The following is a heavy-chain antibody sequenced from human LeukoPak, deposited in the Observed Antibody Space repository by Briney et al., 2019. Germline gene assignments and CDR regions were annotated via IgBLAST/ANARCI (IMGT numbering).Heavy chain of an antibody. J-gene: IGHJ6*02. D-gene: IGHD1-1*01. CDR1: GFAFNNYW. CDR2: INNDGSSA. V-gene: IGHV3-74*01. CDR3: ARRGTGHGMDV. Sequence: GGSLRLSCAASGFAFNNYWIHWVRQVPGKGLVWVSRINNDGSSASYVDSVKGRFTISRDNAKNTLFLQMNSLRAEDTAVYYCARRGTGHGMDVWGQGTTVTVSS.